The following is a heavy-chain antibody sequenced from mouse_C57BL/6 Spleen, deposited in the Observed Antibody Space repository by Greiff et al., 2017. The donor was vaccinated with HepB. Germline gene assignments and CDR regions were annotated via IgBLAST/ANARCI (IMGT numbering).Heavy chain of an antibody. J-gene: IGHJ4*01. CDR1: GFSLTSYG. Sequence: VNVVESGPGLVAPSQSLSITCTVSGFSLTSYGVDWVRQSPGKGLEWLGVIWGVGSTNYNSALKSRLSISKDNSKSQVFLKMNSLQTDDTAMYYCARDYDAMDYWGQGTSVTVSS. CDR2: IWGVGST. CDR3: ARDYDAMDY. V-gene: IGHV2-6*01. D-gene: IGHD1-1*02.